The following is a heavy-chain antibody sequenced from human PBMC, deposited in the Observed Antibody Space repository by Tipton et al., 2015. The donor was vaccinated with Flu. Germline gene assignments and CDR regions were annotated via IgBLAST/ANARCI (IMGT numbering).Heavy chain of an antibody. CDR2: INSNGGRT. V-gene: IGHV3-64*01. J-gene: IGHJ4*02. CDR3: AREGRDGYTFFDF. Sequence: SLRLSCAASGFIFSRSAMHWVRQAPGKGLEYVSAINSNGGRTYYANSVKGRFTISRDNARNSLFLQMNSLRAEDTAVYYCAREGRDGYTFFDFWGQGALVTVSS. CDR1: GFIFSRSA. D-gene: IGHD5-18*01.